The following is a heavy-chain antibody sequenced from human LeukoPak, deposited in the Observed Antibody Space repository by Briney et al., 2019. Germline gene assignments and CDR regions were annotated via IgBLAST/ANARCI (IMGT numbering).Heavy chain of an antibody. CDR3: PREIVGGVLGY. J-gene: IGHJ4*02. V-gene: IGHV4-59*12. Sequence: PSETLSLTCTVSGGSIRSYYWSWIRQPPGKELEWIGYIYYSGSTNYNPSLKSRVTISVDTSKNQFSLNMSTVTAADTAVYYCPREIVGGVLGYWGQGTLVTVSS. D-gene: IGHD3-22*01. CDR2: IYYSGST. CDR1: GGSIRSYY.